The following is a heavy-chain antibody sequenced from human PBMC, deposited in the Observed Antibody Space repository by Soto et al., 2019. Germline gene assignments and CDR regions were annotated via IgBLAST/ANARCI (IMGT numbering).Heavy chain of an antibody. J-gene: IGHJ5*02. CDR2: MRANSGDT. V-gene: IGHV1-8*01. Sequence: QVQLVQPGAEVRKPGASVKVSCKASGDIFTNFDFNWVRQATGQGLEWIGWMRANSGDTGHDQKFQGRVSMTRDTSMSTAYMDLSSLRAEDTAVYDCARYIYGQGFKAWGQGTLVFVSS. CDR3: ARYIYGQGFKA. D-gene: IGHD3-3*02. CDR1: GDIFTNFD.